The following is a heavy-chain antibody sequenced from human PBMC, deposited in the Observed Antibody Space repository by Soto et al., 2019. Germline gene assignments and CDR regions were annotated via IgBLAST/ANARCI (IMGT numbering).Heavy chain of an antibody. CDR1: GFTFSGHA. V-gene: IGHV3-48*01. J-gene: IGHJ4*02. Sequence: EVQLVESGGGLVQPGGSLGLSCVASGFTFSGHAMNWVRQAPGKGLEWISYTSNTGSSTYYADSVKGRFIISRDNARNSLYLLMDSLRVEDTAVYYCARDPYSATTVTIFDYWGQGALVTVSS. D-gene: IGHD4-17*01. CDR2: TSNTGSST. CDR3: ARDPYSATTVTIFDY.